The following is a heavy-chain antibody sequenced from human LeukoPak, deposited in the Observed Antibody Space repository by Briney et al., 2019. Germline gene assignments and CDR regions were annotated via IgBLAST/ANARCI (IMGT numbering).Heavy chain of an antibody. CDR2: IYTSGST. J-gene: IGHJ5*02. CDR1: GDSITNYY. V-gene: IGHV4-4*07. Sequence: SETLSLTCAVSGDSITNYYWSWIRQPAGKGLEWIGHIYTSGSTNSNPSLKSRVTMSVDTSKNHFSLKLSSVTAADTAVYYCARHGSGTSLALYPWGQGTLVTVSS. CDR3: ARHGSGTSLALYP. D-gene: IGHD3-10*01.